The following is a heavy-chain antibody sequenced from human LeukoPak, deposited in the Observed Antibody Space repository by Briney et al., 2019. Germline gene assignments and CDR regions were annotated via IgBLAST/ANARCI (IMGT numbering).Heavy chain of an antibody. D-gene: IGHD3-9*01. CDR2: INHSGST. J-gene: IGHJ4*03. CDR1: GGSFSGYY. CDR3: MRGWRLRYFDWLLYPGCYFDN. V-gene: IGHV4-34*01. Sequence: PSETLSLTCAGYGGSFSGYYWSWIRQPPGKGPEWIGEINHSGSTNYNPSLKSRVTISVDTSKNQFSRKLSSVTAGETAVYYCMRGWRLRYFDWLLYPGCYFDNWGQGTLVTVSS.